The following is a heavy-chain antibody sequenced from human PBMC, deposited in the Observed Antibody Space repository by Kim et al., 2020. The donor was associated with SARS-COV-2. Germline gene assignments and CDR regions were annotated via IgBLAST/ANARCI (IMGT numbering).Heavy chain of an antibody. CDR2: ISYDGSNK. J-gene: IGHJ6*02. CDR3: AKDRRQQLIYYYYGMDV. Sequence: GGSLRLSCAASGFTFSSYGMHWVRQAPGKGLEWVAVISYDGSNKYYADSVKGRFTISRDNSKNTLYLQMNSLRAEDTAVYYCAKDRRQQLIYYYYGMDVWGQGTTVTVSS. V-gene: IGHV3-30*18. CDR1: GFTFSSYG. D-gene: IGHD6-13*01.